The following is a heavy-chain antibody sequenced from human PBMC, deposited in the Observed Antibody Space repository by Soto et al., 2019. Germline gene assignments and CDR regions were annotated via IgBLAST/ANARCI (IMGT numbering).Heavy chain of an antibody. CDR1: GFTFSSYS. J-gene: IGHJ4*02. CDR3: ASQSAACTDVYYFDY. Sequence: EVQLVESGGGLVKPGGSLRLSCAASGFTFSSYSMNLVRQAPGKGLEWVSSISSSSIYIYYAYSVKGRFTISRDNAKSSLYRQMNRVRAEDTAVYDCASQSAACTDVYYFDYWGQGTLVTVSS. D-gene: IGHD2-2*01. V-gene: IGHV3-21*01. CDR2: ISSSSIYI.